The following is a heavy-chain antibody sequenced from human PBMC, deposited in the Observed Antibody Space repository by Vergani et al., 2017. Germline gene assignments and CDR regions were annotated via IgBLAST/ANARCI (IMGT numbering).Heavy chain of an antibody. CDR2: IHTGGST. CDR1: GESIRSGSHY. J-gene: IGHJ3*02. Sequence: QVKLQESGPGLLKPSQTLSLTCTVSGESIRSGSHYWSWIRQPAGKGPEWIGHIHTGGSTDLNPSFKSRVSISVDTSKSQFSLKLSSVTAADTAVYYCARADDDAFDIWGQGTMVTVSS. CDR3: ARADDDAFDI. V-gene: IGHV4-61*02.